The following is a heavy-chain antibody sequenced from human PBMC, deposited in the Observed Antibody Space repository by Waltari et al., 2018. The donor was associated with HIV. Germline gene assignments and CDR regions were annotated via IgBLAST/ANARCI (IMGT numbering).Heavy chain of an antibody. CDR3: AREIAAAGTGY. J-gene: IGHJ4*02. CDR2: INPNRGGT. CDR1: GYTFTGYY. V-gene: IGHV1-2*02. D-gene: IGHD6-13*01. Sequence: QVQLVQSGAEVKKPGASVKVSCKASGYTFTGYYMHWVRQAPGQGLEWMGWINPNRGGTNYAQKFQGRVTMTRDTSISTAYMELSRLRSDDTAVYYCAREIAAAGTGYWGQGTLVTVSS.